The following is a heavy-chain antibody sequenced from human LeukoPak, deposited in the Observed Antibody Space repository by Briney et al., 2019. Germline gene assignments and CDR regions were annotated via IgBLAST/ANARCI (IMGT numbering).Heavy chain of an antibody. Sequence: GGSLRLSCAASGFTFSDYYMSWIRQAPGKGLEWVSYISSSGSTIYYADSVKGRFTISRDNAKTSLYLQMNSLRAEDTAVYYCARFQTDNPATHPDYWGQGTLVTVSS. J-gene: IGHJ4*02. CDR2: ISSSGSTI. D-gene: IGHD1-14*01. CDR1: GFTFSDYY. CDR3: ARFQTDNPATHPDY. V-gene: IGHV3-11*04.